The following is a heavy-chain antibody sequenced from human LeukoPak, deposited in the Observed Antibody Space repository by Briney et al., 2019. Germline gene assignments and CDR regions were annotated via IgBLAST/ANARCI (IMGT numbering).Heavy chain of an antibody. V-gene: IGHV3-30-3*01. J-gene: IGHJ4*02. CDR1: GFTFSRYA. CDR3: AREANYYGSEMFDY. CDR2: ISYDGSNK. D-gene: IGHD3-10*01. Sequence: PGRSLRLSCAASGFTFSRYAMHWVRQAPGKGLEWVAVISYDGSNKYYADSVKGRFTISRDNSKNTLYLQMNSLRAEDTAVYYCAREANYYGSEMFDYWGQGTLVTVSS.